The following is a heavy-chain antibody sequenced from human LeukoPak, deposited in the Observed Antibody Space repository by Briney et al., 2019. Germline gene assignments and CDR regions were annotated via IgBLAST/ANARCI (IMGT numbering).Heavy chain of an antibody. Sequence: GGSLRHSCAASGFTFSSYAMHWVPRPPGKGLGWVEVISCDGSNKYYAETVKGRFTISRDNSKNTLYLQMSSLRGEDTAVYYRARVNWGDGSGWYNGFDPWGQGTLVTVSS. J-gene: IGHJ5*02. V-gene: IGHV3-30-3*01. D-gene: IGHD6-13*01. CDR2: ISCDGSNK. CDR1: GFTFSSYA. CDR3: ARVNWGDGSGWYNGFDP.